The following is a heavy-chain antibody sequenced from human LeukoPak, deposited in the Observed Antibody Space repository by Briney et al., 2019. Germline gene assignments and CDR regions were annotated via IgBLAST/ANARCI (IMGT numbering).Heavy chain of an antibody. CDR1: GGTFSSYA. Sequence: GASVKVSCKASGGTFSSYAISWVRQAPGQGLEWMGRIIPILGIANYAQKFQGRVTITADKSTSTACMELSSLRSEDTAVYYCARDSAFSYVWFDPWGQGTLVTVPS. D-gene: IGHD3-10*01. V-gene: IGHV1-69*04. J-gene: IGHJ5*02. CDR2: IIPILGIA. CDR3: ARDSAFSYVWFDP.